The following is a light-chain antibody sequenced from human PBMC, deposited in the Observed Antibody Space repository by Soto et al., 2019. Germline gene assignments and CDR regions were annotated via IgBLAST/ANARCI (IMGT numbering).Light chain of an antibody. J-gene: IGKJ4*01. CDR3: QQYYSTTPT. Sequence: DIVMSPSPDALAVSLGERATINCKSSQGVLYSSINKNYLAWYQQKPGQPPKLLIYWASTRESGVPDRFSGSGSGTDFTLTISSLQAEDVAVYYCQQYYSTTPTFGGGTKGEIK. CDR2: WAS. CDR1: QGVLYSSINKNY. V-gene: IGKV4-1*01.